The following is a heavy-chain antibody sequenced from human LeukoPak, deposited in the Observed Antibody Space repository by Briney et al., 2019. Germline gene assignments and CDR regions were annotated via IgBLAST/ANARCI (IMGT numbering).Heavy chain of an antibody. J-gene: IGHJ4*02. CDR2: MNSDSSTI. CDR3: ARDRGGTVDRPGDCDY. D-gene: IGHD6-6*01. V-gene: IGHV3-48*01. Sequence: GGSLRLSCAASGFTFSSYGMNWVRRAPGKGLEWISYMNSDSSTIYHADSVRGRFTISRDNSKNTLYLQMNSVRAEDTALYYCARDRGGTVDRPGDCDYWGQGTLVTVSS. CDR1: GFTFSSYG.